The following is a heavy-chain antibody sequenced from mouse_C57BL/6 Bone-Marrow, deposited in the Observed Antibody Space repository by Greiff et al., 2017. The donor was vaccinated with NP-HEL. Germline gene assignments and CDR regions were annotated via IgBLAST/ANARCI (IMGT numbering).Heavy chain of an antibody. D-gene: IGHD2-5*01. Sequence: QVQLQQSGAELVKPGASVKMSCKASGYTFTSYWITWVKQRPGQGLEWIGDIYPGSGSTNYNEKFKSKATLTVDTSSSTAYMQLSSLTSEDSAVYYCARHSNPYYYAMDYWGQGTSVTVSS. J-gene: IGHJ4*01. CDR3: ARHSNPYYYAMDY. CDR2: IYPGSGST. CDR1: GYTFTSYW. V-gene: IGHV1-55*01.